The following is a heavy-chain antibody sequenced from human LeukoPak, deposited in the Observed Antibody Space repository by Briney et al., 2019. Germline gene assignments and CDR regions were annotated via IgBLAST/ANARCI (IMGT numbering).Heavy chain of an antibody. V-gene: IGHV1-18*01. CDR2: ISAYNGNT. CDR1: GYTFTSYG. J-gene: IGHJ5*02. CDR3: ARDQLDWFDP. Sequence: ASXXXSCKASGYTFTSYGISWVRQAPGQGREWMGWISAYNGNTNYAQKLQGRVTMTTDTSASTAYMELRSLRSDDTAVYYCARDQLDWFDPWGQGTLVTVSS.